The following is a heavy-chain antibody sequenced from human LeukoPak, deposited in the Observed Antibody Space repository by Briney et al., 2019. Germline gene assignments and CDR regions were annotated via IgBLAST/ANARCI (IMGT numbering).Heavy chain of an antibody. J-gene: IGHJ4*02. D-gene: IGHD6-19*01. Sequence: GRSLRLSCAASGFTFSSYGMHWVRQAPGKGLEWVAVISYDGSNKYYADSVKGRFTISRDNSKNTLYLQMNSLRAEDTAVYYCAKDLRLVRVLDYWGQGTLVTVSS. CDR1: GFTFSSYG. CDR3: AKDLRLVRVLDY. V-gene: IGHV3-30*18. CDR2: ISYDGSNK.